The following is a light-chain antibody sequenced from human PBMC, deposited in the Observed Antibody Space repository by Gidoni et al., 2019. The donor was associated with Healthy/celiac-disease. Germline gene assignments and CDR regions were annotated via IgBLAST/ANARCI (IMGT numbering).Light chain of an antibody. V-gene: IGKV1-33*01. CDR2: DAS. J-gene: IGKJ3*01. Sequence: DIQMTQSPSSLSASVGDRVTITCQASQDISNYLNCYQQKPGKAPKLPIYDASNLETGVPSMFSGSGSGTDFTFTISRLQPEDIATYYCQQYDNLPTFGPGTKVDIK. CDR3: QQYDNLPT. CDR1: QDISNY.